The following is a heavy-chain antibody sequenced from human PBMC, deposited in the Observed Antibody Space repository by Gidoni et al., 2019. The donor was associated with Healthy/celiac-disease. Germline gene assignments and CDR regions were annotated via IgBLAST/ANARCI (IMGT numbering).Heavy chain of an antibody. CDR3: TREYSSSSGAWAHYYYYYMDV. D-gene: IGHD6-6*01. J-gene: IGHJ6*03. Sequence: EVQLVESGGGLVQPGRSLRLSCTASGFTFGDYAMSWVRQAPGKGLEWVGFIRSKAYGGTTEYAASVKGRFTISRDDSKSIAYLQMNSLKTEDTAVYYCTREYSSSSGAWAHYYYYYMDVWGKGTTVTVSS. CDR1: GFTFGDYA. CDR2: IRSKAYGGTT. V-gene: IGHV3-49*04.